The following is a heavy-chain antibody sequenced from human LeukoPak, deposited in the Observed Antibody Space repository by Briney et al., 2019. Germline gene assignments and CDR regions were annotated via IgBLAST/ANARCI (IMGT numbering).Heavy chain of an antibody. D-gene: IGHD3-9*01. J-gene: IGHJ4*02. CDR3: ARWILTGYYRPSGFDY. CDR2: INHSGST. Sequence: SETLSLTCAVYGGSFSGYYWSWIRQPPGKGLEWIGEINHSGSTNYNPSLKSQVTISVDTSKNQFSLKLSSVTAADTAVYYCARWILTGYYRPSGFDYWGQGTLVTVSS. V-gene: IGHV4-34*01. CDR1: GGSFSGYY.